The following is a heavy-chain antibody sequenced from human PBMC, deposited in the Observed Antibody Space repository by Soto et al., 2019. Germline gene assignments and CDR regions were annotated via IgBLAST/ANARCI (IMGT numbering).Heavy chain of an antibody. Sequence: QVQLVQSGAEVKKPGSSVKVSCKASGGTFSSYAISWVRQAPGQGLEWMGGITPIFGTANYAQKFQGRVTITADESTSTAYMELSSLRCEDTAVYCCARDVANYVFDYWGQGALVTVSS. D-gene: IGHD3-10*02. V-gene: IGHV1-69*01. CDR3: ARDVANYVFDY. CDR1: GGTFSSYA. J-gene: IGHJ4*02. CDR2: ITPIFGTA.